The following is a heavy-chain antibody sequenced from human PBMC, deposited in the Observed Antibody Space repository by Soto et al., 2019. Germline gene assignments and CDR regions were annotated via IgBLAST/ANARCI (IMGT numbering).Heavy chain of an antibody. D-gene: IGHD6-13*01. J-gene: IGHJ4*02. CDR3: ASLRYSSSWSD. Sequence: GESLKISCKGSGYSFTSYWIAWVRQMPGKGLEWMGITYPGNSDTRYSPSFQGQVTISADKSISTAYLQWSSLKALDTAMYYCASLRYSSSWSDWGQGTLVTVSS. CDR1: GYSFTSYW. CDR2: TYPGNSDT. V-gene: IGHV5-51*01.